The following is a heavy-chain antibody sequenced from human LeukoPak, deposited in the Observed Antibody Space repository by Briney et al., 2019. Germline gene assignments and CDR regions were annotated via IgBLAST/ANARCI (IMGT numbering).Heavy chain of an antibody. Sequence: GESLKISCKGSGYSFTSYWIGWVRQMPGKGLEWMGIIYPGDSDTRYSPSFQGQVTISADKPISTAYLQWSSLKASDTAMYYCARVMVRGVIIGAFDIWGQGTMVTVSS. J-gene: IGHJ3*02. CDR1: GYSFTSYW. CDR2: IYPGDSDT. D-gene: IGHD3-10*01. CDR3: ARVMVRGVIIGAFDI. V-gene: IGHV5-51*04.